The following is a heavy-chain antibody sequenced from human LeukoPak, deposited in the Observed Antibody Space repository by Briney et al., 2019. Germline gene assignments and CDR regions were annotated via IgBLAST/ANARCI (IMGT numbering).Heavy chain of an antibody. Sequence: GASVKVSCKASGYTFSSYGVTWVRQAPGQLPEWMGWISPYNGNTNYAQKLQGRVTMTTDTSTNTAYMELWSLRSDDTAVYYCARHYDGSGSTLDYWGQGTLVTVSS. D-gene: IGHD3-22*01. CDR3: ARHYDGSGSTLDY. J-gene: IGHJ4*02. CDR1: GYTFSSYG. V-gene: IGHV1-18*01. CDR2: ISPYNGNT.